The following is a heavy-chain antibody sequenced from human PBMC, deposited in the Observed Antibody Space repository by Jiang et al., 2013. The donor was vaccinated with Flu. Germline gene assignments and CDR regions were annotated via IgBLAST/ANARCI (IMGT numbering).Heavy chain of an antibody. CDR3: ARGRGYSLMFDY. CDR1: GGSMRSSSYY. Sequence: GPGLVKPSEALSLTCAVSGGSMRSSSYYWGWIRQPPGKGLEWIGSIYYSGNIYYNPSLKSRVTISEDTSKNQFSLTLNSVTAADTALYYCARGRGYSLMFDYWGQGTLVTASS. J-gene: IGHJ4*02. CDR2: IYYSGNI. V-gene: IGHV4-39*01. D-gene: IGHD3-22*01.